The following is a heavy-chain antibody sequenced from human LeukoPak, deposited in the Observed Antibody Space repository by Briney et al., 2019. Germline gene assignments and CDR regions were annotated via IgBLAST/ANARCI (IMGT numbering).Heavy chain of an antibody. CDR2: IYYSGST. CDR1: GGSISSYY. V-gene: IGHV4-59*08. J-gene: IGHJ6*03. D-gene: IGHD3-3*01. Sequence: PSETLSLTCTVSGGSISSYYWSWIRQPPGKGLEWIGYIYYSGSTNYNPSLKSRVTISVDTSKNQFSLKLSSVTAADTAVYYCARSLEYYDFWSGYPQRRNYYYYYYMDVWGQGTLVTVSS. CDR3: ARSLEYYDFWSGYPQRRNYYYYYYMDV.